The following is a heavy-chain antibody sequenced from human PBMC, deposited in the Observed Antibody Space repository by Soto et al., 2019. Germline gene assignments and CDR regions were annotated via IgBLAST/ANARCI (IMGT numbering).Heavy chain of an antibody. CDR2: ISRDSNNK. Sequence: EVQLVESGGRLVQTGESLRLSCVDSGFTFSSDSMNWVRQAPGKGLEWVSYISRDSNNKYYADSVKGRFTISRDNAKNSLYLQMDSLRDEDTAVYYCASNGYSYGRWGQGTLVTVSS. J-gene: IGHJ4*02. CDR1: GFTFSSDS. CDR3: ASNGYSYGR. D-gene: IGHD5-18*01. V-gene: IGHV3-48*02.